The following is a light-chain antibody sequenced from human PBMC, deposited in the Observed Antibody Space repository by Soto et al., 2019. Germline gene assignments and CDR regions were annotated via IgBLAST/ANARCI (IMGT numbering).Light chain of an antibody. CDR1: QSVNSY. Sequence: EIVLTQSPATLSFSPGERATLSCRASQSVNSYLAWFQQKPGQAPRLLIYDASNRAPGIPARFSGSGSGTDFTLTISSLEPEDFAIYYCQQRSSWPPTFGQGTRLEIK. CDR3: QQRSSWPPT. J-gene: IGKJ5*01. V-gene: IGKV3-11*01. CDR2: DAS.